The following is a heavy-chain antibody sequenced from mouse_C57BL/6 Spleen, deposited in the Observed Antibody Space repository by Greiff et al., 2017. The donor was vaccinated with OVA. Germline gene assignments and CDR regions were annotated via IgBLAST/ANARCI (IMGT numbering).Heavy chain of an antibody. D-gene: IGHD3-2*02. CDR2: IYPSDSET. J-gene: IGHJ3*01. CDR3: ASSSGYVPFAY. CDR1: GYTFTSYW. Sequence: QVQLQQPGAELVRPGSSVKLSCKASGYTFTSYWMAWVKQRPGQGLEWIGNIYPSDSETHYNQKFKDKATLTVDKSSSTAYMQLSSLTSEDSAVYYCASSSGYVPFAYWGQGTLVTVSA. V-gene: IGHV1-61*01.